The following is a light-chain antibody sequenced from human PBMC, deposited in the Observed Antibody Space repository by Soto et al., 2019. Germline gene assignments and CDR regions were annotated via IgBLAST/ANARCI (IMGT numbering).Light chain of an antibody. CDR1: QSVSSSY. CDR2: GAS. CDR3: QQYGSSPT. Sequence: EIVLTQSPGTLSLSPGERAILTCRASQSVSSSYFAWYQQKPGQAPRLLIYGASSRATGIPDRFSGSGSGTDFTLTISRLEPEDFAVYYCQQYGSSPTFGGGTNVEIK. J-gene: IGKJ4*01. V-gene: IGKV3-20*01.